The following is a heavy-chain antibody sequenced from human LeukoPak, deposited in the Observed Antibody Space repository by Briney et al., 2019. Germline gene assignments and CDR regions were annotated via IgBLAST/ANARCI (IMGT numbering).Heavy chain of an antibody. CDR2: INPNSGGT. D-gene: IGHD6-19*01. Sequence: GASVKVSCKASGYTFTGYYIHWVRQAPGQGLEWMGWINPNSGGTNYAQKFQGRVTKTRDTSISTAYMELSRLNFDDRAIYYCAREGSSGWSPRGWFDPWGQGTLVTVSS. CDR1: GYTFTGYY. CDR3: AREGSSGWSPRGWFDP. J-gene: IGHJ5*02. V-gene: IGHV1-2*02.